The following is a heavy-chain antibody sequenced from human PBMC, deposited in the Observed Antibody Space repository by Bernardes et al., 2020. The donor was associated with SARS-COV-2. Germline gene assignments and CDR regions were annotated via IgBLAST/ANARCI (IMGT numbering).Heavy chain of an antibody. Sequence: ASVKVSFKASGYTFTGYYMHWVRQAPGQGLELICRINPNSGGTNYAQKFQGRVTMTRDTSISTAYMELSRLRSDDTAVYYCARGVVPARADYYMDVWGKGTTVTVSS. CDR2: INPNSGGT. V-gene: IGHV1-2*06. J-gene: IGHJ6*03. CDR1: GYTFTGYY. CDR3: ARGVVPARADYYMDV. D-gene: IGHD2-2*01.